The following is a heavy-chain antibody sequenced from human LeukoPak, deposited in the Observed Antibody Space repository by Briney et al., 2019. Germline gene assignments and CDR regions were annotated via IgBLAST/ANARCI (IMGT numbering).Heavy chain of an antibody. V-gene: IGHV3-48*03. CDR3: ARDLNDYVWGSYRYTLYYGMDV. CDR2: TSSSGSTI. D-gene: IGHD3-16*02. CDR1: GFTFSSYE. Sequence: SGGSLRLSCAASGFTFSSYEMNWVPTAPGKGLHWVSYTSSSGSTIYYADSVKGRFTSSRDNAKNSLYLQMNSLRVEDTAVYYCARDLNDYVWGSYRYTLYYGMDVWGKGTTVTVSS. J-gene: IGHJ6*04.